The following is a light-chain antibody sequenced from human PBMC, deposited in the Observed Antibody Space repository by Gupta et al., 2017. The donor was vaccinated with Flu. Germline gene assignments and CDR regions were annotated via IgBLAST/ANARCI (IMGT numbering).Light chain of an antibody. CDR1: QTIATL. J-gene: IGKJ4*01. CDR3: QQDRNFPLT. V-gene: IGKV1D-12*01. Sequence: IHLTQSPSSVSVSVGDRVTITCRADQTIATLLAWYQVKPGQTPELLIYDASTLQSGVPSRFSGSRSGTDFTLTITSLQPEDSATYYCQQDRNFPLTFGGGTKVQIK. CDR2: DAS.